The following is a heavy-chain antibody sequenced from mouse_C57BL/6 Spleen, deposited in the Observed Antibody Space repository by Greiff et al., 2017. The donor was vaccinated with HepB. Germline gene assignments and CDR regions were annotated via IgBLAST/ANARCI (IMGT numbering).Heavy chain of an antibody. D-gene: IGHD2-3*01. Sequence: EVKLQESGPGLVKPSQSLSLTCSVTGYSITSGYYWNWIRQFPGNKLEWMGYLSYDGSNNYNPSLKNRISITRDTSKNQFFLKLNSVTTEDTATYYCARIYDGYSFAMDYWGQGTSVTVSS. CDR2: LSYDGSN. CDR3: ARIYDGYSFAMDY. V-gene: IGHV3-6*01. J-gene: IGHJ4*01. CDR1: GYSITSGYY.